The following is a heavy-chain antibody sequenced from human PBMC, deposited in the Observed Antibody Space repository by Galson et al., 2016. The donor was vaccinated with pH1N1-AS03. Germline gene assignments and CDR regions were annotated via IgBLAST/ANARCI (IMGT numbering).Heavy chain of an antibody. Sequence: SLRLSCAASGFVFSTFAMSWVRRAQGKGLEWVSSISASGGDTYYADSVKGRFTISRDNSRNTLYLQMNSLRAEDTAVYYCVRRSPWATVGTFYFDYWGQGTLVTVSS. CDR2: ISASGGDT. CDR1: GFVFSTFA. D-gene: IGHD4-23*01. J-gene: IGHJ4*02. V-gene: IGHV3-23*01. CDR3: VRRSPWATVGTFYFDY.